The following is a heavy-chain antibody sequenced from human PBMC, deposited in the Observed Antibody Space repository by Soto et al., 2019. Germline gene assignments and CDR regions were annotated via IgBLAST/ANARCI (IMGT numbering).Heavy chain of an antibody. V-gene: IGHV1-3*01. D-gene: IGHD3-22*01. CDR2: INAGNGNT. CDR1: GFIFTTHA. CDR3: ARRNNSGLIDH. J-gene: IGHJ4*02. Sequence: QVQLVQSGAEVKEPGASVKISCKASGFIFTTHAIHWIRQAPGQRLEWMGWINAGNGNTKYSERLQDRVTITRDTAASTAYLELSSLRSEDRAVYYCARRNNSGLIDHWGQGTLVIVSS.